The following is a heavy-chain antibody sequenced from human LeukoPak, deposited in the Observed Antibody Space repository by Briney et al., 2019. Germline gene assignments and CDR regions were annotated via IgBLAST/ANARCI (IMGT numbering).Heavy chain of an antibody. V-gene: IGHV4-59*01. CDR1: GGSISSYY. D-gene: IGHD5-18*01. J-gene: IGHJ4*02. CDR3: ARYGGYSYGYGGV. Sequence: SETLSLTCTVSGGSISSYYWSWIRQPPGKGLEWIGYIYYSGSTNYNPSLKSRVTISVDTSKNQFSLKLSSVTAADTAVYYCARYGGYSYGYGGVWGQGTLVTVSS. CDR2: IYYSGST.